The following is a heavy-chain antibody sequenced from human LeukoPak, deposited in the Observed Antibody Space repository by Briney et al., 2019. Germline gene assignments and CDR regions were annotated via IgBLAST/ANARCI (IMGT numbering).Heavy chain of an antibody. V-gene: IGHV1-2*06. J-gene: IGHJ6*02. Sequence: GASVKVSCKASGHTFTGYYMHWVRQAPGQGLEWMGRINLNSGGTNYAQKFQGRVTMTRDTSISTVYMELSRLRSDDTAVYYCARESGSYYYYYGMDVWGQGTTVTVSS. CDR3: ARESGSYYYYYGMDV. CDR1: GHTFTGYY. D-gene: IGHD1-26*01. CDR2: INLNSGGT.